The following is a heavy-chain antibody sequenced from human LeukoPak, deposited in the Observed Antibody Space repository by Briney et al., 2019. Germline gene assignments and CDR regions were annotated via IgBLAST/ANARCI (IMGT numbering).Heavy chain of an antibody. CDR3: ARDLFPAQYYYGLGFAMDV. CDR2: IKQDGSEK. D-gene: IGHD3-10*01. J-gene: IGHJ6*04. CDR1: GFTFSSYW. Sequence: HPGGSLRLFCAASGFTFSSYWMSWVRPAPGKGLEWVANIKQDGSEKYYVDSVKGRFTISRDNATNSLYLQMNSLRAEDTAVYYCARDLFPAQYYYGLGFAMDVWGKGTTVTVSS. V-gene: IGHV3-7*03.